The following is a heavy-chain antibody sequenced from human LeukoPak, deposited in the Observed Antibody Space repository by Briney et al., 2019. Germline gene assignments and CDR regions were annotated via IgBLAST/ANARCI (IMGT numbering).Heavy chain of an antibody. D-gene: IGHD2-15*01. CDR3: ARDRTDIVVVVAATLSAELDY. Sequence: PGGSLRLSCAASGFTFSSYSMNWVRQAPGKGLEWVSSISSSSSYIYYADSVKGRFTISRDNAKNSLYLQMNSLRAEDTAVYYCARDRTDIVVVVAATLSAELDYWGQGTLVTVSS. CDR2: ISSSSSYI. CDR1: GFTFSSYS. J-gene: IGHJ4*02. V-gene: IGHV3-21*01.